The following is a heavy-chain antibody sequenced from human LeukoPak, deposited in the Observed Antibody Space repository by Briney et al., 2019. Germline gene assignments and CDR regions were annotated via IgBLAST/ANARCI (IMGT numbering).Heavy chain of an antibody. CDR1: GFTFSSYS. CDR3: ARDRHKYNYDSGGYPPY. Sequence: GGSLRLSCAASGFTFSSYSMNWVRQAPGKGLEWVSGINWNGGSTGYADSVKGRFTISRDNAKNSLYLQMNTLRAEDTAVYYCARDRHKYNYDSGGYPPYWGQGTLVTVSS. CDR2: INWNGGST. D-gene: IGHD3-22*01. V-gene: IGHV3-20*04. J-gene: IGHJ4*02.